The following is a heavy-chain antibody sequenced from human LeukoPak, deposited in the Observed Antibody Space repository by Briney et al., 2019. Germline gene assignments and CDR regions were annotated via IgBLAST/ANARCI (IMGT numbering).Heavy chain of an antibody. D-gene: IGHD6-13*01. CDR1: GGSISSYY. J-gene: IGHJ4*02. Sequence: SETLSLTCTVSGGSISSYYWSWIRQPAGKGLEWIGEINHSGSTNYNPPLKSRVTISVDTSKNQFSLKLSSVTAADTAVYYCARDPLLYSSSWYVAHPRGHYFDYWGQGTLVTVSS. V-gene: IGHV4-34*01. CDR3: ARDPLLYSSSWYVAHPRGHYFDY. CDR2: INHSGST.